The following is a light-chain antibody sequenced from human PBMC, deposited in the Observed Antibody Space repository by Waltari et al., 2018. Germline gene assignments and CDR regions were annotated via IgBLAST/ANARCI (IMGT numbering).Light chain of an antibody. J-gene: IGKJ1*01. V-gene: IGKV1-39*01. CDR1: QRISGY. CDR2: AAS. Sequence: DIQMTQSPSSLSASVGDSVTITCRASQRISGYLNWYQQRPGQAPKLLIYAASSLESGAPSRFSGSGFGTDFTLTINSLQPEDFAVYYCQQTYSNFRTFGQGTKVDVK. CDR3: QQTYSNFRT.